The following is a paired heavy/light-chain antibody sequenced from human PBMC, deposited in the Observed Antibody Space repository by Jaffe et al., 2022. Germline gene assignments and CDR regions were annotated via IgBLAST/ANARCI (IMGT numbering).Light chain of an antibody. CDR2: DVS. CDR1: SSDVGGYNY. V-gene: IGLV2-14*03. CDR3: SSYTSSSTPV. Sequence: QSALTQPASVSGSPGQSITISCTGTSSDVGGYNYVSWYQQHPGKAPKLMIYDVSNRPSGVSNRFSGSKSGNTASLTISGLQAEDEADYYCSSYTSSSTPVFGGGTKLTVL. J-gene: IGLJ3*02.
Heavy chain of an antibody. V-gene: IGHV4-34*01. D-gene: IGHD3-3*01. CDR1: GGSFSGYY. J-gene: IGHJ3*02. Sequence: QVQLQQWGAGLLKPSETLSLTCAVYGGSFSGYYWSWIRQPPGKGLEWIGEINHSGSTNYNPSLKSRVTISVDTSKNQFSLKLSSVTAADTAVYYCARHEKKITIFGVVRSAAFDIWGQGTMVTVSS. CDR3: ARHEKKITIFGVVRSAAFDI. CDR2: INHSGST.